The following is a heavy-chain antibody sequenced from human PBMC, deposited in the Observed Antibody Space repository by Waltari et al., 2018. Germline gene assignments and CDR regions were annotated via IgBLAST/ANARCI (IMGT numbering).Heavy chain of an antibody. CDR2: VDPEDGET. CDR1: GSTFTDYY. CDR3: ATAPNYYDSSGYYDQH. V-gene: IGHV1-69-2*01. J-gene: IGHJ1*01. Sequence: EVQLVQSGAEVKKPGATVKISCKASGSTFTDYYMHWVHQAPGKGLEWMGRVDPEDGETIYAEKFQGRVTITADTSTDTAYMELSSLRSEDTAVYYCATAPNYYDSSGYYDQHWGQGTLVTVSS. D-gene: IGHD3-22*01.